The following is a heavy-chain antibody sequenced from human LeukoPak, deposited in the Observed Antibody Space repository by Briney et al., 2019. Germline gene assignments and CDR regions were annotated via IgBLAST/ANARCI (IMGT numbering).Heavy chain of an antibody. D-gene: IGHD3-10*01. CDR1: GFIFSSYT. CDR3: ARGGRFGDLILYWYFDL. J-gene: IGHJ2*01. V-gene: IGHV3-30-3*01. Sequence: GGSLRLSCAASGFIFSSYTTHWVRQAPGKGLEWVPDVSYDGSNKYYGDSVKGRFTISRDNSKNTLYLQMNSLRAEDTALYYCARGGRFGDLILYWYFDLWGRGTLVTVSS. CDR2: VSYDGSNK.